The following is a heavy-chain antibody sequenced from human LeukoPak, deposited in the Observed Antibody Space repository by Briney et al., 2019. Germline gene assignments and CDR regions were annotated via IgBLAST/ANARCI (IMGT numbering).Heavy chain of an antibody. D-gene: IGHD6-6*01. V-gene: IGHV3-23*01. Sequence: GGSLRLSCAASGFTFSSYAMSWVRQAPGKGLEWVSAISASGGSTYYADSMKGRFTISRDNSKNTLYLQMNSLRAADTAVYYCAKKLYSSSSRTDYWGQGTLVTVSS. CDR1: GFTFSSYA. J-gene: IGHJ4*02. CDR3: AKKLYSSSSRTDY. CDR2: ISASGGST.